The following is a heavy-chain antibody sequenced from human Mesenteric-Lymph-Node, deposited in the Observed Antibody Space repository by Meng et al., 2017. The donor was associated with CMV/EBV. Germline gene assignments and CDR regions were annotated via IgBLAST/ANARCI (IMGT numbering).Heavy chain of an antibody. CDR1: GFTVSSNY. J-gene: IGHJ6*02. V-gene: IGHV3-53*01. D-gene: IGHD2-2*02. CDR3: ARARCSSTSCYKGDYYYYGMDV. CDR2: IYSGGST. Sequence: GESLKISCAASGFTVSSNYMSWVRQAPGKGLEWVSVIYSGGSTYYADSVKGRFTISRDNSKNTLYLQMNSLRAEDTAVYYCARARCSSTSCYKGDYYYYGMDVWGQGTTVTVSS.